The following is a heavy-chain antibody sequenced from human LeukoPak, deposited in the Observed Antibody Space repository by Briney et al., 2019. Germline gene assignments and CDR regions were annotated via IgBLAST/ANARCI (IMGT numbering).Heavy chain of an antibody. Sequence: SETLSLTCTVSGGFISSSSYYWGWIRQPPGKGLQWIGSIYYSGSTYYNPSLKSRVTISVDMSKNQFSLKLSSVTAADTAVYYCVRVAVAGRRFDPWGQGALVTVSS. CDR1: GGFISSSSYY. J-gene: IGHJ5*02. D-gene: IGHD6-19*01. V-gene: IGHV4-39*01. CDR3: VRVAVAGRRFDP. CDR2: IYYSGST.